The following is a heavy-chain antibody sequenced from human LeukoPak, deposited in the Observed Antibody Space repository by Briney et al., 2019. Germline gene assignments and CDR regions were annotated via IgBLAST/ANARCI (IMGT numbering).Heavy chain of an antibody. CDR1: GGSISSSSYY. CDR3: ARSGSVAAFDI. CDR2: IYYSGST. V-gene: IGHV4-39*01. Sequence: SETLSLTCTVSGGSISSSSYYWGWIRQPPGKGLEWIGSIYYSGSTYYNPSLKSRVTISVDTSKNQFSLKLSSVTAADTAVYYCARSGSVAAFDIWGQGTMVTVSS. J-gene: IGHJ3*02. D-gene: IGHD1-26*01.